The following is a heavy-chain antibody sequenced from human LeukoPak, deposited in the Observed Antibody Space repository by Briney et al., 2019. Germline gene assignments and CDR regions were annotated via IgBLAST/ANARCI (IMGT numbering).Heavy chain of an antibody. J-gene: IGHJ5*02. CDR1: GYTLTELS. D-gene: IGHD3-10*01. CDR3: ATEANYYGSGSPGNWFDP. CDR2: FDPEDGET. V-gene: IGHV1-24*01. Sequence: ASVKVSCKVSGYTLTELSMHWVRQAPGKGLEGMGGFDPEDGETIYAQKFQGRVTMTEDTSTDTAYMELSSLRSEDTAVYYCATEANYYGSGSPGNWFDPWGQGTLVTVSS.